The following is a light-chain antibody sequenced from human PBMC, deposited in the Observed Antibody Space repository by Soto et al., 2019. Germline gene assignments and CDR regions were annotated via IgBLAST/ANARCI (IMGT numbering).Light chain of an antibody. Sequence: QSALTKPSSVSGSPGQSVTISCTETPSDVGGYNHVSWYQPHTVKVPKLILYDVTELPSEYPDRFSGSKSGNTASLTISGLQAEDEADYSCCSSAGTYTVVFGTGTKVTVL. CDR3: CSSAGTYTVV. CDR1: PSDVGGYNH. J-gene: IGLJ1*01. CDR2: DVT. V-gene: IGLV2-11*01.